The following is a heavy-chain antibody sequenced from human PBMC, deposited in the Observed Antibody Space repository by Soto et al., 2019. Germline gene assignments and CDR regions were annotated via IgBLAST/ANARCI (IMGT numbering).Heavy chain of an antibody. V-gene: IGHV3-30-3*01. CDR1: GFTFSSYA. Sequence: GGSLRLSCAASGFTFSSYAMHWVRQAPGKGLEWVAVISYDGSNKYYADSVKGRFTISRDNSKNTVYLQMNSLRAEDTAVYYCAKEKYASSSYHMDVWGRGITGTGSS. J-gene: IGHJ6*03. D-gene: IGHD6-6*01. CDR3: AKEKYASSSYHMDV. CDR2: ISYDGSNK.